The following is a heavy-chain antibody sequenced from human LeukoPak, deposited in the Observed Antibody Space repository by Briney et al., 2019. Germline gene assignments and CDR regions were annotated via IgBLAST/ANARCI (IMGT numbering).Heavy chain of an antibody. CDR1: GGSISSYY. D-gene: IGHD1-26*01. Sequence: PSETLSLTCTVSGGSISSYYWSWIRQPPGKGLEWIGYIYYSGSTNYNPSLKSRVTISVDTSKNQFSLKLSSVTAADTAVYYCARSRLRGSYDNWFDPWGQGTLVTVSS. J-gene: IGHJ5*02. CDR3: ARSRLRGSYDNWFDP. CDR2: IYYSGST. V-gene: IGHV4-59*01.